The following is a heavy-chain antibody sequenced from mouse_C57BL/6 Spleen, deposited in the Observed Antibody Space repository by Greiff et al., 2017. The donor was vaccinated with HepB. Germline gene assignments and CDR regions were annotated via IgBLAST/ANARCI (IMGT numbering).Heavy chain of an antibody. V-gene: IGHV1-61*01. Sequence: QVQLQHPGAELVRPGSSVKLSCKASGYTFTSYWMDWVKQRPGQGLEWIGNIYPSDSETHYNQKFKDKATLTVDKSSSTAYMQLSSLTSEDSAVYYCARFPIYYYGSADFDYWGQGTTLTVSS. D-gene: IGHD1-1*01. J-gene: IGHJ2*01. CDR3: ARFPIYYYGSADFDY. CDR1: GYTFTSYW. CDR2: IYPSDSET.